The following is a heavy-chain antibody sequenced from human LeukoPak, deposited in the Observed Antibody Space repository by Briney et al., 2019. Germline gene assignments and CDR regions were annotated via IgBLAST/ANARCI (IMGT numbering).Heavy chain of an antibody. CDR2: ISYDGSNK. J-gene: IGHJ6*02. CDR3: ARDLHYYYYGMDV. CDR1: RFTFSSYA. V-gene: IGHV3-30-3*01. Sequence: GGSLRLSCAASRFTFSSYAMHWVRQAPGKGLEWVAVISYDGSNKYYADSVKGRFTISRDNSKNTLYLQMNSLRAEDTAVYYCARDLHYYYYGMDVWGQGTTVTVSS. D-gene: IGHD5/OR15-5a*01.